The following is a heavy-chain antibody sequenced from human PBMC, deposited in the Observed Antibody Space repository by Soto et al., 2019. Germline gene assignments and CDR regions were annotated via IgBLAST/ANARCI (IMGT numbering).Heavy chain of an antibody. CDR1: GFTFSSYG. V-gene: IGHV3-30*18. CDR2: ISYDGSNK. Sequence: QVQLVESGGGVVQPGRSLRLSCAASGFTFSSYGMHWVRQAPGKGLEWVAVISYDGSNKYYADSVKGRLTISRDNSKNTLYLPMNRLRAEDTAVYYCAKERGYGEVYYYYGMDVWGQGTTVTVSS. CDR3: AKERGYGEVYYYYGMDV. J-gene: IGHJ6*02. D-gene: IGHD3-10*01.